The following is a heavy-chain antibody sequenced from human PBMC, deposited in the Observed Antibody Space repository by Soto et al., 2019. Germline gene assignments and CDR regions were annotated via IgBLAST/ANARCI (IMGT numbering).Heavy chain of an antibody. V-gene: IGHV3-48*02. J-gene: IGHJ3*02. Sequence: PGGSLRLSCAASGFIFSSYNLNWVRQAAGKGLEWVSYISSSGNTIYYSDSVKGRFTFSRDNGKSSLFLQMNRRREEDTAVYYCARDRGVGTPDSFDIWGQGTMVTVSS. CDR2: ISSSGNTI. CDR3: ARDRGVGTPDSFDI. CDR1: GFIFSSYN. D-gene: IGHD3-3*01.